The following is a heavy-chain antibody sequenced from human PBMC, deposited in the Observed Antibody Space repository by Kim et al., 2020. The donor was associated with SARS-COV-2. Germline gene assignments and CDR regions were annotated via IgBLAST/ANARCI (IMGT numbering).Heavy chain of an antibody. CDR3: TRGPPYSQSYWDAFDI. CDR2: IRTKGDSYAT. V-gene: IGHV3-73*01. Sequence: GGSLRLSCEVSEFSFSDSTMPWVRQASGQGLEWVGRIRTKGDSYATVYAASGKGRFTISRDDSKNTAYLQMNSLKTEDTAVYYCTRGPPYSQSYWDAFDIWGQGTKVTVSS. CDR1: EFSFSDST. D-gene: IGHD1-26*01. J-gene: IGHJ3*02.